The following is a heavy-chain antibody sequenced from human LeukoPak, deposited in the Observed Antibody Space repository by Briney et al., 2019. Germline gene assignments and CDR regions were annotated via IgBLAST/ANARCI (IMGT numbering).Heavy chain of an antibody. V-gene: IGHV3-23*01. CDR3: AKADRGWGVITKD. CDR2: IGGSSDFT. Sequence: GGSLRLSCAASGLTFSNYAMSWVRQAPGKGLERVSAIGGSSDFTYYAEYVKGRFTISRDNSKKTLYLQMNSLRAEDTAVYYCAKADRGWGVITKDWGQGTLVAVSS. CDR1: GLTFSNYA. D-gene: IGHD3-10*01. J-gene: IGHJ4*02.